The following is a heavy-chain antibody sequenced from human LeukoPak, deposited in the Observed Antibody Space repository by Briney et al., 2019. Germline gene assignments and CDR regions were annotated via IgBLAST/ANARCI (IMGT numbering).Heavy chain of an antibody. CDR2: ISYDGSNK. Sequence: GRSLRLSCAASGFTFSSYGMHWVRQAPGEGLEWVAVISYDGSNKYYADSVKGRFTISRDNSKNTLYLQMNSLRAEDTAVYYCAKGGFMITFGGVIVDWGQGTLVTVSS. V-gene: IGHV3-30*18. D-gene: IGHD3-16*02. CDR3: AKGGFMITFGGVIVD. CDR1: GFTFSSYG. J-gene: IGHJ4*02.